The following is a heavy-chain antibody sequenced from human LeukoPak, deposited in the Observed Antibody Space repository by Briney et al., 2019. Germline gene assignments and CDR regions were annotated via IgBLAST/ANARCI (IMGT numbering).Heavy chain of an antibody. Sequence: GASVEVSCKASGYTFTGCYMHWVRQAPGQGVEWMGWINTNTGNPTYAQGFTGRFVFSLDTSVSTAYLQISSLKAEDTALYYCARYQSSNSGPWFDPWGQGTLVTVSS. CDR3: ARYQSSNSGPWFDP. D-gene: IGHD6-19*01. CDR1: GYTFTGCY. CDR2: INTNTGNP. J-gene: IGHJ5*02. V-gene: IGHV7-4-1*02.